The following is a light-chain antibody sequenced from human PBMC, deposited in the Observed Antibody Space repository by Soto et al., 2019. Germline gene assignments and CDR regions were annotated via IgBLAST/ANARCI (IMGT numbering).Light chain of an antibody. Sequence: QSALTQPRSVSGSPGQSVTISCTGTSSDVGSYKLVSWYQQHPGKAPKLMISEVSKRPSGISDRFSGSKSGSTASLTISGLQAEDEADYYCCSYAGTSTHTVFGGGTKLTVL. CDR3: CSYAGTSTHTV. J-gene: IGLJ7*01. CDR1: SSDVGSYKL. CDR2: EVS. V-gene: IGLV2-23*02.